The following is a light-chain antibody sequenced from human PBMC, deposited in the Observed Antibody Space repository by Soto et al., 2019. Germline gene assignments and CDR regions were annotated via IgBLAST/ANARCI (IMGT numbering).Light chain of an antibody. CDR2: GAS. J-gene: IGKJ4*01. Sequence: EIVLTQSPGTLSLSPGQRATLSCRASQGVSASYLAWYQQKPGQAPRLLIYGASSRATGIPDRFSGSGSGTDFTLTISRLEPEDFTVYYCQQYSGSSLTFGGGTKVEIK. CDR3: QQYSGSSLT. CDR1: QGVSASY. V-gene: IGKV3-20*01.